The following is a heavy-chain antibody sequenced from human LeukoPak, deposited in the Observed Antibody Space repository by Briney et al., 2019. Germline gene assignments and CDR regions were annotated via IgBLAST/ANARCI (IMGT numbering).Heavy chain of an antibody. CDR2: IYSGGTT. CDR1: EFTVSTNY. J-gene: IGHJ4*02. V-gene: IGHV3-66*01. D-gene: IGHD3-10*01. Sequence: PGGSLRLSCAASEFTVSTNYMNWGRQAPGKGLEWVSAIYSGGTTYYADSVKGRFTISRDTSKNTLYLQMNSLRAEDTAVYYCARDKFRGYFDYWGQGTLVTVSS. CDR3: ARDKFRGYFDY.